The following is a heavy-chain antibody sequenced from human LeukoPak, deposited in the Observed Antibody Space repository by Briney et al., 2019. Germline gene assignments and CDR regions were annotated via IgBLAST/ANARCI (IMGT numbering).Heavy chain of an antibody. Sequence: GRSLRLSCAASGFTFNDYWTHWVRQGPGKGLVWVSRINPDGRTRGYADSVKGRFTISRDIAKNTVYLQMSSLGAEDTAVYYCVRDKTTVTTFDYWGQGTLVTVSS. V-gene: IGHV3-74*01. J-gene: IGHJ4*02. CDR3: VRDKTTVTTFDY. D-gene: IGHD4-17*01. CDR1: GFTFNDYW. CDR2: INPDGRTR.